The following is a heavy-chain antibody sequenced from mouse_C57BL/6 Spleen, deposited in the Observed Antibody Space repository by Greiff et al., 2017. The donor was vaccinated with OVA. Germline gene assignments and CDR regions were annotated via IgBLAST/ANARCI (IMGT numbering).Heavy chain of an antibody. CDR3: ARWLLLDGYFDV. Sequence: LVESGPELVKPGASVKISCKASGYAFSSSWMNWVKQRPGKGLEWIGEILPGSGSTNYNEKFKGKATFTADTSSNTAYMQLSSLTTEDSAIYYCARWLLLDGYFDVWGTGTTVTVSS. CDR2: ILPGSGST. CDR1: GYAFSSSW. J-gene: IGHJ1*03. V-gene: IGHV1-9*01. D-gene: IGHD2-10*01.